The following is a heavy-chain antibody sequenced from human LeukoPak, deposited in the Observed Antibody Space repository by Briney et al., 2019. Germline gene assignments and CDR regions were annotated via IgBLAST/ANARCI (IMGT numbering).Heavy chain of an antibody. D-gene: IGHD6-13*01. CDR3: ARVEQLGGYYYYYMDV. Sequence: ASVKVSCKASGYTFTSYGISWVRQAPGQGLEWMGWISAYNGNTNYAQKLQGRVTMTTDTSTSTAYMELRSLRSDDTAVYYCARVEQLGGYYYYYMDVWGKGTTVTVSS. CDR1: GYTFTSYG. CDR2: ISAYNGNT. J-gene: IGHJ6*03. V-gene: IGHV1-18*01.